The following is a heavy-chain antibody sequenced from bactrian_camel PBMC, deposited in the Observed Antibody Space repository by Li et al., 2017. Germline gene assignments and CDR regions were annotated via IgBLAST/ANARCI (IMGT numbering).Heavy chain of an antibody. Sequence: HVQLVESGGGSVQTGGSLRLSCVVSGHSRGSNCVGWYRLPPGRAPAEREGIAAIRRSGGVPYYTDSVRGRFTISRGAAKNILNLQLTSLTPEDSAMYYCKAEGPFVIGGISMFCQNQRNENDWGKGTQVTVSS. CDR3: KAEGPFVIGGISMFCQNQRNEND. D-gene: IGHD6*01. V-gene: IGHV3S53*01. CDR2: IRRSGGVP. CDR1: GHSRGSNC. J-gene: IGHJ6*01.